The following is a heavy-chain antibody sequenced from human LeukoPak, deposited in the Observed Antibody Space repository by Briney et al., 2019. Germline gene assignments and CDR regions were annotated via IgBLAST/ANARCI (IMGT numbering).Heavy chain of an antibody. CDR3: ARGGDTGYYDFWSGYYYYYYMDV. CDR2: INPSGGST. Sequence: ASVKVSCKASGYTFTSYYMHWVRQAPGQGLEWMGIINPSGGSTSYAQKFQGRVTMTRDTSTSTVYMELSSLRSEDTAVYYCARGGDTGYYDFWSGYYYYYYMDVWGKGTTVTVSS. D-gene: IGHD3-3*01. CDR1: GYTFTSYY. V-gene: IGHV1-46*01. J-gene: IGHJ6*03.